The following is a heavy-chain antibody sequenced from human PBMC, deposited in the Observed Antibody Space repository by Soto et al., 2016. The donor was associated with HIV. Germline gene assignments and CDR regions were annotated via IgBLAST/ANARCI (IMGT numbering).Heavy chain of an antibody. J-gene: IGHJ4*02. V-gene: IGHV1-2*02. D-gene: IGHD1-26*01. CDR3: ARGSLISGPYQPGSLHY. Sequence: QVQLVQSGAEVKKPGASVKVSCKASGYTFTGYYMHWVRQAPGQGLEWMGWINPDSGGTNYAQKFQGRVTITADESTSTAYMEVNSLRSEDTAVYYCARGSLISGPYQPGSLHYWGQGSLVTVSS. CDR1: GYTFTGYY. CDR2: INPDSGGT.